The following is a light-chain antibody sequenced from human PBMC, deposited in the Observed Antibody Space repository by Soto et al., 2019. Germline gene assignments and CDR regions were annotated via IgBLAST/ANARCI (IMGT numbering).Light chain of an antibody. CDR3: QQSYSTTWA. CDR1: QSISTY. V-gene: IGKV1-39*01. J-gene: IGKJ1*01. CDR2: AAS. Sequence: DIQMTQSPSSLSASVGARVTITCRASQSISTYLNWYQHKPGKAPKLLIYAASTLRSGVPSRFSGSGSGTDFTLTISSLQPEDFATYYCQQSYSTTWAFGQGTKVEI.